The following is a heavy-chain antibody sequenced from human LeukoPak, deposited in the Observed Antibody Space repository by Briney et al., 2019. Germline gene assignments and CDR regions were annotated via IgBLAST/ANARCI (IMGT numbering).Heavy chain of an antibody. D-gene: IGHD6-6*01. Sequence: PGGSLRLSCAASGFTFSSYAMHWVRQAPGKGLEWVAVISYDGSNKYYADSVKGRFTISRDNSKNTLYLQMNSLRAEDTAVYYCARDKQMYSSSTYFDYWGQGTLVTVSS. CDR3: ARDKQMYSSSTYFDY. J-gene: IGHJ4*02. CDR2: ISYDGSNK. V-gene: IGHV3-30-3*01. CDR1: GFTFSSYA.